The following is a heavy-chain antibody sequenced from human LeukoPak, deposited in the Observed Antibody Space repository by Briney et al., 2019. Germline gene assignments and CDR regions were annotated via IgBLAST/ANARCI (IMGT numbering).Heavy chain of an antibody. CDR3: AKGVAAAGNFNFDY. J-gene: IGHJ4*02. D-gene: IGHD6-13*01. Sequence: GGSLRLSCAASGFTFSSYGMHWVRQAPGKGLEWVAVISYDGSNKYYADSVKGRFTISRDNSKNTLYLQMNSLRAEDTAVYYCAKGVAAAGNFNFDYWGQGTLVTVSS. CDR1: GFTFSSYG. CDR2: ISYDGSNK. V-gene: IGHV3-30*18.